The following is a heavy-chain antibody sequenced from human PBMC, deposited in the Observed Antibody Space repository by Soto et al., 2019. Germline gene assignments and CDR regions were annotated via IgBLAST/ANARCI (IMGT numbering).Heavy chain of an antibody. CDR3: ATYDFDGGSNRFDP. J-gene: IGHJ5*02. CDR2: IYYSGST. V-gene: IGHV4-59*12. CDR1: GASIRNYF. Sequence: QVLLQESGPRLVKPSETLSLSCTISGASIRNYFWSWLRQPPGKGLEWIGQIYYSGSTNYHSSLKSRATISIDLSKSQFSLQLTSVTAADTAFYYCATYDFDGGSNRFDPWGQGSLVTVSS. D-gene: IGHD3-3*01.